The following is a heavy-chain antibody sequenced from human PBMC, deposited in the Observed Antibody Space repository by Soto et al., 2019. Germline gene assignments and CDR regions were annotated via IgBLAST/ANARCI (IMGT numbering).Heavy chain of an antibody. D-gene: IGHD2-2*01. J-gene: IGHJ6*02. CDR2: ISGSGGST. Sequence: EVQLLESGGGLVQPGGSLRLSCAASGFTFSSYAMSWVRQAPGKGLEWVSAISGSGGSTYDADSVKGRFTISRVNTKNTLHLQINSLRPEDRAVCYCAKSAVPAAMVFDMDVWGPGTTVTGSS. CDR1: GFTFSSYA. CDR3: AKSAVPAAMVFDMDV. V-gene: IGHV3-23*01.